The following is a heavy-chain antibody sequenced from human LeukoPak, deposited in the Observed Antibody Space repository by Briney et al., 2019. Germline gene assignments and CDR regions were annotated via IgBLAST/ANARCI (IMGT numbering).Heavy chain of an antibody. CDR1: GFTFSSYE. J-gene: IGHJ3*02. D-gene: IGHD2-2*01. CDR3: ATLVIPAASTDAFDI. Sequence: GGSLRLSCAASGFTFSSYEMNWVRQAPGKGLEWVSYISSSGSTIYYADSVKGRFTISRDNAKNSLYLQMSSLRAEDTAVYYCATLVIPAASTDAFDIWGQGTMVTVSS. V-gene: IGHV3-48*03. CDR2: ISSSGSTI.